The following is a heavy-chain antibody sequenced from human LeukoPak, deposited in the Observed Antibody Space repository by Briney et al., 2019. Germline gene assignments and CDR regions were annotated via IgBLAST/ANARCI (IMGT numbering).Heavy chain of an antibody. Sequence: SETLSLTCTVSGGSISSGDCYWSWIRQPPGKGLEWIGYIYYSGSTYYNPSLKSRVTISVDTSKNQFSLKLSSVTAADTAVYYCARVEIAAAGADYWGQGTLVTVSS. V-gene: IGHV4-30-4*01. D-gene: IGHD6-13*01. CDR3: ARVEIAAAGADY. CDR1: GGSISSGDCY. CDR2: IYYSGST. J-gene: IGHJ4*02.